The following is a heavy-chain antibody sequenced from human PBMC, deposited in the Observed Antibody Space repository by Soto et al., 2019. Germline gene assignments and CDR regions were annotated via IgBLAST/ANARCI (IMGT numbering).Heavy chain of an antibody. J-gene: IGHJ6*03. V-gene: IGHV4-59*08. D-gene: IGHD5-12*01. CDR1: GGSISSYY. Sequence: SETLSLTCTVSGGSISSYYWTWIRQPPGKGLEWIGYIYNSGSTNYNPSLESRVTILLDASKNQFSLKLSSVTAADTAVYYCARLGVATITYYFYMDVWGKGTSVTVSS. CDR2: IYNSGST. CDR3: ARLGVATITYYFYMDV.